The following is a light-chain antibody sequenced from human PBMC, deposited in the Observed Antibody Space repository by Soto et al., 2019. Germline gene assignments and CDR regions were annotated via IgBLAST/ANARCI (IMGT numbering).Light chain of an antibody. J-gene: IGLJ1*01. CDR3: SSYTSSSTLYV. V-gene: IGLV2-14*01. Sequence: QSALTQPASVSGSPGQSITISCTGTSSDVGDNNYVSWYQQHPGKSPKLMIYYVTHRPSGISHRFSGSKSGNTASLTISGLQAEDEADYYCSSYTSSSTLYVFGTGNKVTVL. CDR1: SSDVGDNNY. CDR2: YVT.